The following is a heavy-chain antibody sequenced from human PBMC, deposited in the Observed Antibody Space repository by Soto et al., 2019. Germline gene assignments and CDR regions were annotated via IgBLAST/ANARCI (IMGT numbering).Heavy chain of an antibody. CDR3: ARDKAPFYYDVWSGYDY. D-gene: IGHD3-3*01. V-gene: IGHV3-33*01. Sequence: QVQLVESGGGVVQPGRSLRLSCAASGFTFSSYGMHWVRQAPGKGLEWVAVIWYDGSNKYYADSVKGRFTISRDNSKNTLYLQMNSLRAEDTAVYYCARDKAPFYYDVWSGYDYWGQGTLVTVSS. CDR1: GFTFSSYG. J-gene: IGHJ4*02. CDR2: IWYDGSNK.